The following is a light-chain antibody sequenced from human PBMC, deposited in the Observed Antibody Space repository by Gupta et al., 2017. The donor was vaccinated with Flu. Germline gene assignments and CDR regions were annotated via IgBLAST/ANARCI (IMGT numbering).Light chain of an antibody. CDR2: DNN. J-gene: IGLJ2*01. CDR1: SSNIGNNY. CDR3: GTWDSSLSAGV. Sequence: QXVLTQPPSVXAAPGQKXTISXSGSSSNIGNNYVSWYQQLPGTAPKLLIYDNNKRPSGIPDRFSGSKSGTSATLGITGLQTGDEADYYCGTWDSSLSAGVFGGGTKLTVL. V-gene: IGLV1-51*01.